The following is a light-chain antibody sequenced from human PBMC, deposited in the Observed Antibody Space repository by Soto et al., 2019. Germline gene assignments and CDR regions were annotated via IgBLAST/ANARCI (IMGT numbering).Light chain of an antibody. J-gene: IGKJ1*01. V-gene: IGKV1-5*03. CDR1: QSISRW. Sequence: DIQMTQSPSTLSASVGDRVTITCRASQSISRWLDWYQQKPGKAPKLLIYKASSLQSGVPSRFSGSGSGTEFTLTISSLQPDDFATYYCQQYNSYPWTFGQGTKVELK. CDR3: QQYNSYPWT. CDR2: KAS.